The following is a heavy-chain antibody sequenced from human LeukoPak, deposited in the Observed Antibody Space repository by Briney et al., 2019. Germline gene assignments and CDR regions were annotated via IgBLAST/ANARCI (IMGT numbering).Heavy chain of an antibody. V-gene: IGHV4-59*11. CDR1: GGSISSHY. D-gene: IGHD2-2*01. Sequence: KPSETLSLTCTVSGGSISSHYWSWIRQPPGKGLEWIGYIYYSGSTNYNPSLKSRVTISVDTSKNQFSLKLSSVTAADTAVYYCARDTYCSSTSCCKEWYFDYWGQGTLVTVSS. CDR2: IYYSGST. J-gene: IGHJ4*02. CDR3: ARDTYCSSTSCCKEWYFDY.